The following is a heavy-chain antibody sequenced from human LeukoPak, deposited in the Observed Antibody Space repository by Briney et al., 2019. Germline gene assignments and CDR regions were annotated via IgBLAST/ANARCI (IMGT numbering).Heavy chain of an antibody. Sequence: GGSLRLSCAASGFTFDDYAMHWVRHAPGKDLEWVSGISWNSGSIGYADSVKGRFTVSRDNAKNSLYLQMNSLRVEDTALYYCARDRHYYDSSGAFDCWGQGTLVTVSS. CDR2: ISWNSGSI. V-gene: IGHV3-9*01. CDR3: ARDRHYYDSSGAFDC. D-gene: IGHD3-22*01. J-gene: IGHJ4*02. CDR1: GFTFDDYA.